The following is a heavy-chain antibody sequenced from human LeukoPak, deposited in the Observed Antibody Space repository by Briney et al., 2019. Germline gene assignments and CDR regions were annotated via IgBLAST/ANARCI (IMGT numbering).Heavy chain of an antibody. CDR1: GFTFSSYA. D-gene: IGHD3-9*01. V-gene: IGHV3-23*01. CDR3: AKDLGGYDILTGYYEDYAFDI. Sequence: PGGSLRLSCAASGFTFSSYAMSWVRQAPGKGLEWVSAISGRGGSTYYADSVKGRFTISRDNSKNTLYLQMNSLRAEDTAVYYCAKDLGGYDILTGYYEDYAFDIWGQGAMVTVSS. J-gene: IGHJ3*02. CDR2: ISGRGGST.